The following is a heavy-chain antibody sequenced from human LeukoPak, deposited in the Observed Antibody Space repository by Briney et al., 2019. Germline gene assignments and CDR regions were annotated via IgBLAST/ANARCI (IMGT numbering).Heavy chain of an antibody. V-gene: IGHV3-23*01. CDR2: ISGSGGST. J-gene: IGHJ6*03. CDR3: AKGGRIAARPGYYYYMDV. Sequence: GGSLRLSCAASGFTFSSYAMSWVRQAPEKGLEWVSAISGSGGSTYYADSVKGRFTISRDNSKNTLYLQMNSLRAKDTAVYYCAKGGRIAARPGYYYYMDVRGKGTTVTVSS. D-gene: IGHD6-6*01. CDR1: GFTFSSYA.